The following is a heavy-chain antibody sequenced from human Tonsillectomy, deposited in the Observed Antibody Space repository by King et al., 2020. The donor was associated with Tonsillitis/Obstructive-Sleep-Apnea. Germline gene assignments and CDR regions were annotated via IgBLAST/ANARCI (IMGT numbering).Heavy chain of an antibody. J-gene: IGHJ4*02. Sequence: VQLQESGPGLVKPSETLSLTCTVSSASISSYSWSWIRQPPGKGLEWSGYIYNSGSTNYNPSLKRRVTISVDTSKNQFSLKLRSVTTMDTAVYYCARAPVATTVDYWGQGTLVPVSS. CDR1: SASISSYS. CDR3: ARAPVATTVDY. D-gene: IGHD5-12*01. CDR2: IYNSGST. V-gene: IGHV4-59*01.